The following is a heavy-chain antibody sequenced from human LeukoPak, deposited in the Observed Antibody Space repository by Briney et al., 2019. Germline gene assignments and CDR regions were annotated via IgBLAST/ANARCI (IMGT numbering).Heavy chain of an antibody. CDR3: ARSYYYDSSGYYNVAYYYYMDV. CDR1: GYTFTSYD. CDR2: MNPNSGNT. J-gene: IGHJ6*03. Sequence: ASVKVSCKASGYTFTSYDINWVRQATGQGLEWMGWMNPNSGNTGYAQKFQGRVTMTRNTSISTAYMELSSLRSEDTAVYYSARSYYYDSSGYYNVAYYYYMDVWGKGTTVTISS. V-gene: IGHV1-8*01. D-gene: IGHD3-22*01.